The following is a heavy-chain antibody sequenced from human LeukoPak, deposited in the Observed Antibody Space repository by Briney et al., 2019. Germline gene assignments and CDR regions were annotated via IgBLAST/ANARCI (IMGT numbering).Heavy chain of an antibody. CDR1: GYTFNRYG. Sequence: ASVKVSCKASGYTFNRYGFSWVRQAPGQGLEWLGWISAYNGNTSYAQKVQDRVTMTTDTSTSTAYMELRSLSSDDTAVYFCARTHDYNNYPDYWGQGTLVAVSP. D-gene: IGHD5-24*01. J-gene: IGHJ4*02. CDR3: ARTHDYNNYPDY. V-gene: IGHV1-18*01. CDR2: ISAYNGNT.